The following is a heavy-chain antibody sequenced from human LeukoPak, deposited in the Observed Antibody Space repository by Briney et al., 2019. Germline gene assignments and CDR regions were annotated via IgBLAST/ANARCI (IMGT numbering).Heavy chain of an antibody. CDR2: INHSGST. CDR3: ARQQWLVPPDY. Sequence: SETLSLTCAVYGGSFSGYYWSWIRQPPGKGLEWIGEINHSGSTNYNPSLKSRVTISVDTSKNQFSLKLSSVTAADTAVYYCARQQWLVPPDYWGQGTLVTVSS. CDR1: GGSFSGYY. J-gene: IGHJ4*02. V-gene: IGHV4-34*01. D-gene: IGHD6-19*01.